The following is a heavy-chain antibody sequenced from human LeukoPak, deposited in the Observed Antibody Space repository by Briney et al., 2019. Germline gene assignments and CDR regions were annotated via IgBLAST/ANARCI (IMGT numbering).Heavy chain of an antibody. CDR2: ISSSSSYI. Sequence: GGSLRLSCAASGFTFSSYSMNWVRQAPGKGLEWVSSISSSSSYIYYADSVKGRFTISRDNAKNLLYLQMNSLRAEDTAVYYCARREPHGDYGGKIRYYYYMDVWGKGTTITISS. CDR1: GFTFSSYS. V-gene: IGHV3-21*01. J-gene: IGHJ6*03. CDR3: ARREPHGDYGGKIRYYYYMDV. D-gene: IGHD4-23*01.